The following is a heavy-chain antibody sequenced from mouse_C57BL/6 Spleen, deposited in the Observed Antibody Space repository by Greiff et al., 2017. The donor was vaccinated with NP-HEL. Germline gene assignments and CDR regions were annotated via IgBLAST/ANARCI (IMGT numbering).Heavy chain of an antibody. CDR3: AREGYDYDAFAY. CDR1: GFTFSSYA. V-gene: IGHV5-4*01. J-gene: IGHJ3*01. D-gene: IGHD2-4*01. CDR2: ISDGGSYT. Sequence: EVKLMESGGGLVKPGGSLKLSCAASGFTFSSYAMSWVRQTPEKRLEWVATISDGGSYTYYPDNVKGRFTISRDNAKNNLYLQMSHLKSEDTAMYYCAREGYDYDAFAYWGQGTLVTVSA.